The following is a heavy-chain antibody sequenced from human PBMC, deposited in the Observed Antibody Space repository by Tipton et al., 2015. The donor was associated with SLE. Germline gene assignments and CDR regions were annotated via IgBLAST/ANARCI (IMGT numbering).Heavy chain of an antibody. V-gene: IGHV6-1*01. CDR1: GDSVSSNSAA. CDR3: ASSKYYYYGMDV. D-gene: IGHD6-13*01. CDR2: TYYRSKWYN. J-gene: IGHJ6*02. Sequence: GLVKPSQTLSLTCAISGDSVSSNSAAWNWIRQSPSRGLEWLGRTYYRSKWYNDYAVSVKSRITINPDTSKNQFSLQLSSVTAADTAVYFCASSKYYYYGMDVWGQGTTVTVSS.